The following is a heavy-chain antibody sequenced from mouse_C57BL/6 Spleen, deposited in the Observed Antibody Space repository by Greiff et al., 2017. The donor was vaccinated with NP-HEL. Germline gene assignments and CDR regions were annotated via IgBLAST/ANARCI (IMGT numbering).Heavy chain of an antibody. J-gene: IGHJ2*01. D-gene: IGHD1-1*02. Sequence: QVQLQQSGAELVKPGASVKMSCKASGYTFTTYPIEWVKQNHGKSLEWIGNFHPYNDATKYNEKFKGKATLTVEQSSSTVYMELNRLTSDDSAVYYCARGGYSRGSLDDWGKGTTLTVSS. V-gene: IGHV1-47*01. CDR3: ARGGYSRGSLDD. CDR2: FHPYNDAT. CDR1: GYTFTTYP.